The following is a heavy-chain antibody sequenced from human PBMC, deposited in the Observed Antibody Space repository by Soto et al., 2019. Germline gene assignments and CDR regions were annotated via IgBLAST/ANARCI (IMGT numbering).Heavy chain of an antibody. Sequence: GGSLRLSCAASGFTFSSYAMSWVRQAPGKGLEWVSAISGSGGSTYYADSVKGRFTISRDNSKNTLYLQMNSLRAEDTAVYYCANPYTESSPVITPYYYYYGMDVWGQGTTVTVSS. CDR1: GFTFSSYA. CDR3: ANPYTESSPVITPYYYYYGMDV. D-gene: IGHD3-10*01. J-gene: IGHJ6*02. CDR2: ISGSGGST. V-gene: IGHV3-23*01.